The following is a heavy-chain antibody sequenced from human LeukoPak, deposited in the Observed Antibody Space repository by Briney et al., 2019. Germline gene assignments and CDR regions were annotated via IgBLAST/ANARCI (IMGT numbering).Heavy chain of an antibody. CDR3: ARVSNYLDAFDI. J-gene: IGHJ3*02. D-gene: IGHD1-7*01. Sequence: SETLSLTCTVSGGSISSYYWSWIRQPPGKGLEWIGYIYYSGGTNYNPSLKSRVTISVDTSKNQFSLKLSSVTAADTAVYYCARVSNYLDAFDIWGQGTMVTVSS. CDR2: IYYSGGT. CDR1: GGSISSYY. V-gene: IGHV4-59*01.